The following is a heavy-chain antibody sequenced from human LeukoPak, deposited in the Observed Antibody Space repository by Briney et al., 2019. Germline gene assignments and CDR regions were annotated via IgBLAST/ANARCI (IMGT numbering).Heavy chain of an antibody. V-gene: IGHV4-59*01. CDR3: ARGRSVPDI. CDR1: GRPIRNNY. CDR2: IYYDGST. J-gene: IGHJ3*02. Sequence: PSETLSLICTVCGRPIRNNYWSWIRQPPGKGLEWIGYIYYDGSTNYNPSLKSRVTISLDRSNNQFSLKMSSVTAADTALYYCARGRSVPDIWGPGTMVTVSS. D-gene: IGHD3-10*01.